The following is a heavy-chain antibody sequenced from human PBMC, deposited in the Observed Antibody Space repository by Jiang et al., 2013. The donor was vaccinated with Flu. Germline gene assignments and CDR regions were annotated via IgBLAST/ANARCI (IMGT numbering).Heavy chain of an antibody. Sequence: GLVKPSQTLSLTCAVSGGSISSGGYSWSWIRQHQGGAWSGLGTSIIVGGTYXNPSLKSRVTISVDRSKNQFSLKLSSVTAADTAVYYCARGTTTNGAFDPWGQGTLVTVSS. CDR2: SIIVGGT. D-gene: IGHD1-1*01. J-gene: IGHJ5*02. CDR1: GGSISSGGYS. V-gene: IGHV4-30-2*01. CDR3: ARGTTTNGAFDP.